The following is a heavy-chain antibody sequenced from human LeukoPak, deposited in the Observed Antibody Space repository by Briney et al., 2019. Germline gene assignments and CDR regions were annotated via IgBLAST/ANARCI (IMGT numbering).Heavy chain of an antibody. CDR2: ISSSSSYI. V-gene: IGHV3-21*01. CDR1: GFTFSSYS. CDR3: ARVNTIFGVVTSYYFDY. J-gene: IGHJ4*02. Sequence: PGGSLRLSCAASGFTFSSYSMNWVRQAPGKGLEWVSSISSSSSYIYYADSVKGRFTISRDNAKNSLYLQMNSLRAEDTAVYYCARVNTIFGVVTSYYFDYWGQGTLVTVSS. D-gene: IGHD3-3*01.